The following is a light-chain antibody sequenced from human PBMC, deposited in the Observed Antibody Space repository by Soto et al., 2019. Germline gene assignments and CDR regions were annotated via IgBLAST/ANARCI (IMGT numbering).Light chain of an antibody. CDR2: GAS. CDR1: QSVSKN. Sequence: IFFRLSAATLSVSPVERATLSCMASQSVSKNLAWYQHKPGQAPRLLIYGASTRATGIPARFSGSGSGTDFTLTISSLEPEDFAVYYCQQRSNWPRTFGQGTKVDIK. CDR3: QQRSNWPRT. V-gene: IGKV3-11*01. J-gene: IGKJ1*01.